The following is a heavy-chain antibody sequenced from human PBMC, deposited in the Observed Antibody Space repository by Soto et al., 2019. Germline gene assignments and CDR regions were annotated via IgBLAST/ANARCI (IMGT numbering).Heavy chain of an antibody. CDR2: ISYDGSNK. CDR1: GFTFSSYA. D-gene: IGHD6-19*01. V-gene: IGHV3-30-3*01. J-gene: IGHJ4*02. Sequence: GGSLRLSCAASGFTFSSYAMHWVRQAPGKGLEWVAVISYDGSNKYYADSVKGRFTISRDNSKNTLYLQMNSLRAEDTAVYYCLGGSSGWTHPLDYWGQGTLVTVSS. CDR3: LGGSSGWTHPLDY.